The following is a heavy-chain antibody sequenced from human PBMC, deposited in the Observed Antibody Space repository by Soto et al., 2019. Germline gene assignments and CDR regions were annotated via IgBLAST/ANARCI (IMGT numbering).Heavy chain of an antibody. V-gene: IGHV3-30*18. Sequence: PGGSLRLSCVASGFTFSSYGMHWVRQAPGKGLEWVAVIAYDGSNKYYADSVKGRFSISRDNSKNTLYLQMNSLRAEDTAVYYCANYNCLSTSCYRLYNWFDPWGQGTLVTVSS. D-gene: IGHD2-2*01. CDR2: IAYDGSNK. CDR3: ANYNCLSTSCYRLYNWFDP. CDR1: GFTFSSYG. J-gene: IGHJ5*02.